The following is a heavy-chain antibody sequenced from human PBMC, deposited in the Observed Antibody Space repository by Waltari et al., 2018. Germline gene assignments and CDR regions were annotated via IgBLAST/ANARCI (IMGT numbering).Heavy chain of an antibody. J-gene: IGHJ4*01. Sequence: QVQLVQSGAEVKKPGASVKVSCKASGYTFTGYYRHWVRQAPGQGLEWMGWIKPYRGGTNYARKFQGRATVTSDTSISTAYMELSRLISDDTAVYYCARGLSGSYHTPIGYWGQGTLVTVSS. D-gene: IGHD1-26*01. CDR3: ARGLSGSYHTPIGY. V-gene: IGHV1-2*02. CDR1: GYTFTGYY. CDR2: IKPYRGGT.